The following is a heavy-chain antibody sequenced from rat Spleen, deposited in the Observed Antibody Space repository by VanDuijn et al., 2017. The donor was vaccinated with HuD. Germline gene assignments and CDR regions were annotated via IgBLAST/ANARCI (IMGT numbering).Heavy chain of an antibody. CDR2: IWSGGST. J-gene: IGHJ2*01. V-gene: IGHV2-15*01. Sequence: QVQLKESGPGLVQPSQTLSLTCTVSGFSLSSYGVIWVRQPPGKGLEWIGAIWSGGSTDYNSALKSRLSISRDTSKSQVFLKMNNLQTEDTAMYFCAREKGGYYFDYWGQGVMVTVSS. CDR3: AREKGGYYFDY. D-gene: IGHD1-4*01. CDR1: GFSLSSYG.